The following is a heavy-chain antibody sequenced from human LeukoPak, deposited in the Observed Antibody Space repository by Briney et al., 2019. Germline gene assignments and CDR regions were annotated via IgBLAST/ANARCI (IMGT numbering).Heavy chain of an antibody. CDR3: AELGITMIGGV. V-gene: IGHV3-48*03. CDR2: IGSSGSSYI. D-gene: IGHD3-10*02. J-gene: IGHJ6*04. CDR1: GFTFSSFE. Sequence: GGSLRLSCAASGFTFSSFEMNWVRQAPGKGLEWLSYIGSSGSSYIYYADSVKGRFTISRDNAKNSLYLQMNSLSAEDTAVYYCAELGITMIGGVWGKGTTVTISS.